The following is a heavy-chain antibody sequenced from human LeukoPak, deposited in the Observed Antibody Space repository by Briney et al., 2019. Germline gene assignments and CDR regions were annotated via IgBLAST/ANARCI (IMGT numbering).Heavy chain of an antibody. J-gene: IGHJ4*02. CDR3: ARRYSSIWFFDY. CDR1: GYTFTDYY. Sequence: ASVKVSCKTSGYTFTDYYMHWVRQAPGRGLEWMGRINPHSGGTNYAQKFQGRVTMTRDTSINTAYMELSRLTSDDTAVYYCARRYSSIWFFDYWGQGTLVTVSS. CDR2: INPHSGGT. V-gene: IGHV1-2*02. D-gene: IGHD6-13*01.